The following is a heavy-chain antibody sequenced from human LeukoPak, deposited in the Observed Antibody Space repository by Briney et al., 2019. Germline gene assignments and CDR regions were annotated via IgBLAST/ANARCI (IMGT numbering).Heavy chain of an antibody. D-gene: IGHD3-10*01. Sequence: PGGSLRLSCAASGFTFDDYAMHWVRQAPGKGLEWVSGISWNSGSIGYADSVKGRFTISRDNAKNSLYLQMNSLRAEDTALYYCAKDIAYGSGSFDAFDIWGQGTMVTVSS. CDR1: GFTFDDYA. V-gene: IGHV3-9*01. CDR2: ISWNSGSI. J-gene: IGHJ3*02. CDR3: AKDIAYGSGSFDAFDI.